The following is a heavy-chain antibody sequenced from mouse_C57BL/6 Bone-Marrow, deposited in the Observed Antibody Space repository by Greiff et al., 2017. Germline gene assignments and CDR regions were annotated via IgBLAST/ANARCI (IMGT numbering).Heavy chain of an antibody. J-gene: IGHJ4*01. D-gene: IGHD1-1*01. CDR1: GYTFTSYG. Sequence: VQLQQSGAELVRPGASVTLSCKASGYTFTSYGMSWVKQRTGQGLEWIGEIYPKSGGTTYNEKFKGKATLTADKSSSTAYMELRSLTSEDSAVYCCARYDSYGSSYAMDYWGQGTSVTVSS. CDR2: IYPKSGGT. CDR3: ARYDSYGSSYAMDY. V-gene: IGHV1-81*01.